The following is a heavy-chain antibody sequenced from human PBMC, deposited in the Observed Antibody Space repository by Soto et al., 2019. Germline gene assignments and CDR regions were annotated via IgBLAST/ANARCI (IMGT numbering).Heavy chain of an antibody. D-gene: IGHD6-19*01. J-gene: IGHJ5*02. CDR2: ISGSGGST. CDR3: AKDQYSSGWYGGPNNWFDP. Sequence: GGSLRLSCAASGFTFSSYAMSWVRQAPGKGLEWVSAISGSGGSTYYGDSVKGRFTISRDNSKNTLYLQMNSLRAEDTAVYYCAKDQYSSGWYGGPNNWFDPWGQGTLVTVSS. CDR1: GFTFSSYA. V-gene: IGHV3-23*01.